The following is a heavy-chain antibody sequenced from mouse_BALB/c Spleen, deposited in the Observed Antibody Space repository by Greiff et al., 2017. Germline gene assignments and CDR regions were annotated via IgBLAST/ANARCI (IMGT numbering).Heavy chain of an antibody. Sequence: VMLVESGGGLVQPGGSRKLSCAASGFTFSSFGMHWVRQAPEKGLEWVAYISSGSSTIYYADTVKGRFTISRDNPKNTLFLQMTSLRSEDTAMYYCARIPGYNYFDYWGQGTTLTVSS. J-gene: IGHJ2*01. V-gene: IGHV5-17*02. D-gene: IGHD2-14*01. CDR2: ISSGSSTI. CDR3: ARIPGYNYFDY. CDR1: GFTFSSFG.